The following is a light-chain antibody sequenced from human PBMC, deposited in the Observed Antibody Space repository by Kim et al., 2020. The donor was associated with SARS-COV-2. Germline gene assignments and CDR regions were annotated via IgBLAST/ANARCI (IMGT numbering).Light chain of an antibody. CDR1: QSISTW. J-gene: IGKJ2*01. CDR3: QQYDSYVYT. CDR2: DAS. V-gene: IGKV1-5*01. Sequence: ASVGDRVTISGRASQSISTWLAWYQQKPGKAPKLLIYDASNLESGVPSRFSGTGSGTEFTLTITSLQPDDFATYYCQQYDSYVYTFGQGTKLEI.